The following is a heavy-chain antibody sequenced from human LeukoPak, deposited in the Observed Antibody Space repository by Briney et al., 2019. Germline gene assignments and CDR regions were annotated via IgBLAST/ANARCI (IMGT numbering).Heavy chain of an antibody. J-gene: IGHJ5*02. Sequence: GGFLRLSCAASGFTFSSYAMSWVRQAPGKGLEWVSAISGSGGSTYYADSVKGRFTISRDNSKNTLYLQMNSLRAEDTAVYYCAKDPDWNYERGFDPWGQGTLVTVSS. V-gene: IGHV3-23*01. CDR1: GFTFSSYA. CDR3: AKDPDWNYERGFDP. CDR2: ISGSGGST. D-gene: IGHD1-7*01.